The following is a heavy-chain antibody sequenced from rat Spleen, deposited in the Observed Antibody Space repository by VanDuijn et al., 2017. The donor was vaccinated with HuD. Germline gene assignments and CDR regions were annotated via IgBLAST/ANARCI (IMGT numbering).Heavy chain of an antibody. Sequence: EVQLVESDGGLVQPGRSLKLSCAASGFTFSDYYMAWVRQAPTKGLEWVATISSDGRRNYYRDSVKGRFTISRDNAKSTLYLQMDSLRSEDTATYYCARHGALQWWSYWGQGVMVTVSS. J-gene: IGHJ2*01. CDR3: ARHGALQWWSY. D-gene: IGHD1-1*01. CDR2: ISSDGRRN. V-gene: IGHV5-7*01. CDR1: GFTFSDYY.